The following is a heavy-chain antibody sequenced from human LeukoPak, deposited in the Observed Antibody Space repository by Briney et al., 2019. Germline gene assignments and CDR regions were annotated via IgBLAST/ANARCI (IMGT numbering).Heavy chain of an antibody. CDR3: AGVGTFGGVIDY. CDR1: LYTFTRSA. J-gene: IGHJ4*02. CDR2: RKPNRGNT. D-gene: IGHD3-16*01. V-gene: IGHV1-8*01. Sequence: ASVKVSSTASLYTFTRSAINWVRQATGQRPEWMGWRKPNRGNTGYAQKIHGRVTMTRNTSISTAYMELSSLRAEDTAVYYGAGVGTFGGVIDYWGQGTLVTVSS.